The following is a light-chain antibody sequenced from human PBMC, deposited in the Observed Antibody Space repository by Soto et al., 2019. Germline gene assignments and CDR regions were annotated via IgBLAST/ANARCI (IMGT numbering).Light chain of an antibody. CDR3: QQYGSSPRT. CDR2: GAS. J-gene: IGKJ1*01. Sequence: EIVLTQSPGTLSLSPGEGAALCCRASQSVSSSYLAWYQQKPGQAPRLLIYGASSRATGIPDRFSGSGSGTDFTLTISRLEPEDFAVYYCQQYGSSPRTFGQGTKVDIK. CDR1: QSVSSSY. V-gene: IGKV3-20*01.